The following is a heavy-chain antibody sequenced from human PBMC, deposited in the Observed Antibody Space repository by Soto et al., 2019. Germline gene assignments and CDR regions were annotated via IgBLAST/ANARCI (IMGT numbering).Heavy chain of an antibody. V-gene: IGHV3-23*01. J-gene: IGHJ4*02. CDR3: AKAPPMSLYSVY. CDR2: ISDNGDTT. Sequence: EVQLLESGGGLVQPGGSLRLSCAASGFTFNNYAMNWVRQAPGKGLEWDSVISDNGDTTQYADSVKGRFTISRDNSKNTLYLQMNSLRAEDTAVYYCAKAPPMSLYSVYWAQGTLVTVSS. D-gene: IGHD3-10*02. CDR1: GFTFNNYA.